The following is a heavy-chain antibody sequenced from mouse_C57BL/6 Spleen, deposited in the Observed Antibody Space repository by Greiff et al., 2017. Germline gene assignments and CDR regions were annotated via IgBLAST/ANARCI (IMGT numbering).Heavy chain of an antibody. J-gene: IGHJ3*01. D-gene: IGHD1-1*01. CDR2: ISSGSSTI. V-gene: IGHV5-17*01. Sequence: EVKLVESGGGLVKPGGSLKLSCAASGFTFSDYGMHWVRQAPEKGLEWVAYISSGSSTIYYADTVKGRFTLSRDNAKNTLFLQMTSLRSEDTAMYYFASSYYGSSPWFAYWGQGTLVTVSA. CDR1: GFTFSDYG. CDR3: ASSYYGSSPWFAY.